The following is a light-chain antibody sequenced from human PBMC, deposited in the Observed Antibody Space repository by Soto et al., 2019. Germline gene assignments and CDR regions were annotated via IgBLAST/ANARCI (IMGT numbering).Light chain of an antibody. Sequence: DIVMTQSPDSLAVSLGERATINCKSSQSVLYSSNNKNYLAWYQQKPGQPPKLLIYWASTRESGVPDRFIGSGSGTDFTLTISSLQAEDVAVYYCQQYYSSYTFVQGTKLEIK. CDR1: QSVLYSSNNKNY. V-gene: IGKV4-1*01. CDR3: QQYYSSYT. CDR2: WAS. J-gene: IGKJ2*01.